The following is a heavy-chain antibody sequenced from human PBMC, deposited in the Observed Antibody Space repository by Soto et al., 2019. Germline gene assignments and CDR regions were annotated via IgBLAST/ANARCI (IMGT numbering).Heavy chain of an antibody. D-gene: IGHD2-2*01. CDR3: ARDLQPLVYCCSTSCYLDWFDP. J-gene: IGHJ5*02. V-gene: IGHV1-3*01. Sequence: ASVKVSCKASGYTFTSYAMHWVRQAPGQRLEWMGWINAGNGNTKYSQKFQGRVTITRDTSASTAYMELSSLRSEDTAVYYCARDLQPLVYCCSTSCYLDWFDPWGQGTPVTVSS. CDR2: INAGNGNT. CDR1: GYTFTSYA.